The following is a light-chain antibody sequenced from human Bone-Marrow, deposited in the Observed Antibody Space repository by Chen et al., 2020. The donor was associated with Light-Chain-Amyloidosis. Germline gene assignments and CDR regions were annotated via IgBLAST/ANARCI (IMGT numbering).Light chain of an antibody. CDR2: DDS. J-gene: IGLJ2*01. Sequence: SYPLTQPASVSVVPGQTARISCGGKNIARDSFHWYQLKAGQAPVVLVYDDSDRLSGVPERFSGSKSGITATLTIDRVEDGDEAGYYCQVWDSSSNHVIFGGGTQLTVL. V-gene: IGLV3-21*02. CDR3: QVWDSSSNHVI. CDR1: NIARDS.